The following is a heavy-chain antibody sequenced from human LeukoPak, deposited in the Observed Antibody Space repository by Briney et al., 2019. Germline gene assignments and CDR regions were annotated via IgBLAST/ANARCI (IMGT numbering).Heavy chain of an antibody. J-gene: IGHJ5*02. D-gene: IGHD3-3*01. CDR1: GGTFSSYA. Sequence: ASVKVSCKASGGTFSSYAISWVRQAPGQGLEWMGRIIPIFGTANYAQKFQGRVTITADKSTSTAYMELSSLRSEDTAVYYCAFDFWSGLREFDPWGQGTLVTVSS. CDR3: AFDFWSGLREFDP. V-gene: IGHV1-69*06. CDR2: IIPIFGTA.